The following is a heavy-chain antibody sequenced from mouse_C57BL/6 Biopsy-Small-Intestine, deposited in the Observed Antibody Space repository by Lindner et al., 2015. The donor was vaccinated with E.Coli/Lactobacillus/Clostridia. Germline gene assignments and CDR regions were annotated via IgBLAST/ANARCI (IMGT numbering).Heavy chain of an antibody. Sequence: VQLQESGGGLVKPGGSLKLSCAASGFIFSDYGMHWVRQTPEKGLDWIAYISGSSATIFYADTVRGRFTISRDNAKNTLFLQMTSLRSEDTAIYYCARNYYGYTYDYWGQGTTLTVSS. CDR3: ARNYYGYTYDY. CDR1: GFIFSDYG. J-gene: IGHJ2*01. CDR2: ISGSSATI. V-gene: IGHV5-17*01. D-gene: IGHD1-1*01.